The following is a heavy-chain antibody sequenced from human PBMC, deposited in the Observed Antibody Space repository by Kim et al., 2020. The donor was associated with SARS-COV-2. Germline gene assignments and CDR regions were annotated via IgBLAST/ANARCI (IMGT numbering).Heavy chain of an antibody. CDR1: GGSISSYY. J-gene: IGHJ4*02. CDR2: IYYSGST. D-gene: IGHD3-22*01. V-gene: IGHV4-59*01. Sequence: SETLSLTCTVSGGSISSYYWSWIRQPPGKGLEWIGYIYYSGSTNYNPSLKSRVTISVDTSKNQFSLKLSSVTAADTAVYYCARGPLNYYDSSGYYLGWGQGTLVTVSS. CDR3: ARGPLNYYDSSGYYLG.